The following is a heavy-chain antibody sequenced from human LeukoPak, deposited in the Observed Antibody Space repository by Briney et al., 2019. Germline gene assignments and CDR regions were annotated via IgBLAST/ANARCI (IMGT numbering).Heavy chain of an antibody. D-gene: IGHD3-22*01. J-gene: IGHJ6*02. CDR2: IKQDGSEK. CDR3: ASAPYYYDSSGYYYLGGMDV. V-gene: IGHV3-7*03. Sequence: GGSLRLSCAASGFTFSSYWMSWVRQAPGKGLEWVANIKQDGSEKYYVDSVKGRFTISRDNAKNSLYLQMNSLRAEDTAVYYCASAPYYYDSSGYYYLGGMDVWGQGTTVTVSS. CDR1: GFTFSSYW.